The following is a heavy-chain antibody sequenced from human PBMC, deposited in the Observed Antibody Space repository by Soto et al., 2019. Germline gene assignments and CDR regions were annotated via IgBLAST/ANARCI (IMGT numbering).Heavy chain of an antibody. CDR2: SSYDGRET. V-gene: IGHV3-30*03. CDR3: ARDSGWPILNFGN. Sequence: GGALRLSCAASDFYFSSYGIHWFRQAPGKGLEWVAASSYDGRETFYADSAKGRFTVSKEMSKNTAFLQMNALRHEDTAVYFCARDSGWPILNFGNWGQGTPVTVSS. J-gene: IGHJ4*02. CDR1: DFYFSSYG. D-gene: IGHD3-10*01.